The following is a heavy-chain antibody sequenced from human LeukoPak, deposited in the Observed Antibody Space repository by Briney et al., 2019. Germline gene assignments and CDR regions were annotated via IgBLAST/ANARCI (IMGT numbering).Heavy chain of an antibody. D-gene: IGHD1-26*01. V-gene: IGHV3-30-3*01. CDR1: GFTFSSYA. CDR3: ARVLTVGANFNYYYYMDV. Sequence: GGSLRLSCAASGFTFSSYAMHWVRQAPGKGLEWVAVISYDGSNKYYADSVKGRFTISRDNSKNTLYLQMNSLRAEGTAVYYCARVLTVGANFNYYYYMDVWGKGTTVTVSS. CDR2: ISYDGSNK. J-gene: IGHJ6*03.